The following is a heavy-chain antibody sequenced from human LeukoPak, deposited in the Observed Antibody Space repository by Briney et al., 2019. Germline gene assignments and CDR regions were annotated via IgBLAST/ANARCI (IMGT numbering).Heavy chain of an antibody. J-gene: IGHJ6*03. Sequence: SETLSLTCTVSGGSIGSYYWSWIRQPPGKGREWIGYIYYSGSTNYNPSLKSRVTISVDTSKNQFSLKLSSVTAADTAVYYCARMPSDIVVVPAANYYYYMDVWGKGTTVTVSS. V-gene: IGHV4-59*01. CDR1: GGSIGSYY. CDR2: IYYSGST. CDR3: ARMPSDIVVVPAANYYYYMDV. D-gene: IGHD2-2*01.